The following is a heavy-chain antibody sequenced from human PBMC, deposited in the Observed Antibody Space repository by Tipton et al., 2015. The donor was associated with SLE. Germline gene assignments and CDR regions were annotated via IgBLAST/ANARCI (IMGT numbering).Heavy chain of an antibody. J-gene: IGHJ6*03. V-gene: IGHV3-66*02. CDR3: ARTWAKNYYYMDV. Sequence: SLRLSCAASGFTVSSNYMSWVRQAPGKGLEWVSVIYSGGSTYYADSVKGRFIISRDNSKNTLYLQMNSLRAEDTAVYYCARTWAKNYYYMDVWGKGTTVTVSS. D-gene: IGHD4/OR15-4a*01. CDR1: GFTVSSNY. CDR2: IYSGGST.